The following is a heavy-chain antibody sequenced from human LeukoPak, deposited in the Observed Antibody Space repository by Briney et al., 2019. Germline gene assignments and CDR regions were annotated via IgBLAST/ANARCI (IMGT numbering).Heavy chain of an antibody. D-gene: IGHD3-9*01. CDR2: ISYDGSNK. Sequence: GSLRLSCAASGFTFSSYAMHWVRQAPGKGLEWVAVISYDGSNKYYADSVKGRFTISRDNSKNTLYLQMNSLRAEDTAVYYCAKDRVRRYDILTGYVGYYYGMDVWGQGTTVTVSS. V-gene: IGHV3-30-3*02. CDR3: AKDRVRRYDILTGYVGYYYGMDV. CDR1: GFTFSSYA. J-gene: IGHJ6*02.